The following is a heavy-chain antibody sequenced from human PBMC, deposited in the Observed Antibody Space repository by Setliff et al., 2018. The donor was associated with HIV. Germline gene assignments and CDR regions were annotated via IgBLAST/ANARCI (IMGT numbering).Heavy chain of an antibody. V-gene: IGHV3-49*03. J-gene: IGHJ6*04. CDR3: GKVGGAAEPYYYFMDA. CDR1: GFDFGYNA. D-gene: IGHD1-26*01. CDR2: IRSKRNGGTT. Sequence: HPGGSLRLSCTASGFDFGYNAMSWFRQAPGHGLEWVGFIRSKRNGGTTDYAASVKGRFSVSRDDSKRIVYLQMDSLKSEDTGVYYCGKVGGAAEPYYYFMDAWGKGTTVTVSS.